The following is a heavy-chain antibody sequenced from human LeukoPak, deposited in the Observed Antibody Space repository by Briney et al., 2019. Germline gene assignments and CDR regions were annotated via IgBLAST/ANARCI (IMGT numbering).Heavy chain of an antibody. V-gene: IGHV4-34*01. Sequence: SETLSLTCAVYGGSFSGYYWSWIRQPPGKGLEWIGEINHSGSTNYNPSLKSRVTISVDTSKNQFSLKLSSVTAADTAVYYCARGTSGWYRLRAFDIWGQGTMVTVSS. CDR1: GGSFSGYY. D-gene: IGHD6-19*01. CDR3: ARGTSGWYRLRAFDI. CDR2: INHSGST. J-gene: IGHJ3*02.